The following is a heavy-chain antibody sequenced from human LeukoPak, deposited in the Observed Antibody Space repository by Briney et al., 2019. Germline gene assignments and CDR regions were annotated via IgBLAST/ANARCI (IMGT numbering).Heavy chain of an antibody. J-gene: IGHJ3*02. CDR3: ARVRSVGGNPHAFDI. D-gene: IGHD4-23*01. CDR1: GFTFSAHG. Sequence: PGGSLRLSCAASGFTFSAHGMHWVCQAPGQGLEWVAYIRYDGNNQQYADSVKGRFTISRDNSKNMLYLQMNSLRVEDTAVYYCARVRSVGGNPHAFDIWGQGTMVTVSS. V-gene: IGHV3-30*02. CDR2: IRYDGNNQ.